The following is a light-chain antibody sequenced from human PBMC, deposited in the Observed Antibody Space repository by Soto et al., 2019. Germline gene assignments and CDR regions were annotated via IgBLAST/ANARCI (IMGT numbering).Light chain of an antibody. Sequence: IVLTHSPGTLSFSPGGIAALSFRASQSVTSTYLGWYQQKPGQAPSLLIYGASSRATGIPDRFSGSGSGTDFTLTISRLEPEDFAVYYCQQYVSPPITFGQGTRLEIK. CDR3: QQYVSPPIT. J-gene: IGKJ5*01. CDR1: QSVTSTY. CDR2: GAS. V-gene: IGKV3-20*01.